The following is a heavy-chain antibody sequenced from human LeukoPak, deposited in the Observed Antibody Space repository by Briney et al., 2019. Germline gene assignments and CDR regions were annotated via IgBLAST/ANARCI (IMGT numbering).Heavy chain of an antibody. V-gene: IGHV3-21*01. J-gene: IGHJ4*02. Sequence: GGSLRLSCAASGFTFSSYSMNWVRQAPGKGLEWVSSISSSSSYIYYGDSVKGRFTISRDNAKNSLYLQMNSLRAEGTAVYYCARRTESSGRYFDYWGQGTLVTVSS. CDR2: ISSSSSYI. D-gene: IGHD3-10*01. CDR1: GFTFSSYS. CDR3: ARRTESSGRYFDY.